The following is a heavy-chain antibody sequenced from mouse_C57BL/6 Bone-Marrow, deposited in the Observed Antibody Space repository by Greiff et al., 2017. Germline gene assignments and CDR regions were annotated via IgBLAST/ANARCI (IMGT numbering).Heavy chain of an antibody. V-gene: IGHV1-69*01. J-gene: IGHJ2*01. CDR3: AREDYYGSSYLDY. CDR1: GYTFTSYW. Sequence: QVQLKQSGAELVMPGASVKLSCKASGYTFTSYWMHWVKQRPGQGLEWIGEIDPSDSYTNYNQKFKGKSTLTVDKSSSTAYMQLSSLTSEDSAVYYCAREDYYGSSYLDYWGQGTTLTVSS. D-gene: IGHD1-1*01. CDR2: IDPSDSYT.